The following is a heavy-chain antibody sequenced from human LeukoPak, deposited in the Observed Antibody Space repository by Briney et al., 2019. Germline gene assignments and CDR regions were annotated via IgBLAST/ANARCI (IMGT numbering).Heavy chain of an antibody. Sequence: PSETLSLTCTISGVSMSAYQWSWVRQSPEKGLEWIGCINTKGETSYNPSLKSRVTTSVDTSKSQFSLRLTSVTAADTAVYYCATSNDAKIAPFDHWGQGAPVTVSS. D-gene: IGHD2-21*01. CDR2: INTKGET. CDR1: GVSMSAYQ. CDR3: ATSNDAKIAPFDH. V-gene: IGHV4-4*09. J-gene: IGHJ4*02.